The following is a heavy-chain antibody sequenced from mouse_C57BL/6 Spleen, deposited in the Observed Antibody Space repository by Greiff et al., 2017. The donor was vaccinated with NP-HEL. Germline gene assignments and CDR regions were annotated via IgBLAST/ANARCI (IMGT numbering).Heavy chain of an antibody. J-gene: IGHJ2*01. CDR1: GYTFTSYW. Sequence: QVQLQQPGAELVMPGASVKLSCKASGYTFTSYWMHWVKQRPGQGLEWIGEIDPSDSYANYNQKFKGKSTLTVDKSSSTAYMQLSSPTSEDSAVYYGARWGTTEHYFDDWGQGTTLTVSS. CDR3: ARWGTTEHYFDD. D-gene: IGHD1-1*01. V-gene: IGHV1-69*01. CDR2: IDPSDSYA.